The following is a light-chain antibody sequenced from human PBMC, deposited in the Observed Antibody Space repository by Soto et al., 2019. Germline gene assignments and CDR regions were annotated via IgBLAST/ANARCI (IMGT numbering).Light chain of an antibody. Sequence: ETVLTQSPDTLSLCPGEGATLSCMASQSVSSYLAWYQQKPGQAPRLLIYDASNRATGIPARFSGSGSGTDFTLTISSLEPADFAVYYCQQRSNWPLTFGGGTKVDI. J-gene: IGKJ4*01. V-gene: IGKV3-11*01. CDR2: DAS. CDR3: QQRSNWPLT. CDR1: QSVSSY.